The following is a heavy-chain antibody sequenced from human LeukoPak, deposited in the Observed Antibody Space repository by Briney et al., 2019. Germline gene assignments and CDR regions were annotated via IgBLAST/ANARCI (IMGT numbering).Heavy chain of an antibody. CDR2: VQPSGTT. D-gene: IGHD3-10*01. CDR1: GDSMRSYY. CDR3: VSSTRGSGSPI. J-gene: IGHJ3*02. Sequence: SETLSLTCTVSGDSMRSYYWNWIRQPAGKGLEWIGRVQPSGTTNYNPSLKGRVTMSVDTSKNQFSLKVRTVTAADTAVYYCVSSTRGSGSPIWGQGTMVTVSS. V-gene: IGHV4-4*07.